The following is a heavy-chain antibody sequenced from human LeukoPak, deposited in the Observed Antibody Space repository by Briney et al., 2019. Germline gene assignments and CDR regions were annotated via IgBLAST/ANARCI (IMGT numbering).Heavy chain of an antibody. Sequence: GGSLRLSCAASGFTFSNAWMSWVRQAPGKGLEWVGRTKSKTDGGTTDYAAPVKGRFTISRDDSKNTLYLQMNSLKTEDTAVYYCTTDRGYSYGSVGYWGQGTLVTVSS. CDR3: TTDRGYSYGSVGY. CDR1: GFTFSNAW. D-gene: IGHD5-18*01. CDR2: TKSKTDGGTT. V-gene: IGHV3-15*01. J-gene: IGHJ4*02.